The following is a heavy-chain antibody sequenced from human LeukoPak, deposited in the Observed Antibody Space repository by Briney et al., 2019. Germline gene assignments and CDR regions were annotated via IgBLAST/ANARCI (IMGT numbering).Heavy chain of an antibody. CDR1: GFTVSSNY. J-gene: IGHJ4*02. V-gene: IGHV3-53*01. CDR2: IYSGGST. Sequence: GGSLRLSCAASGFTVSSNYMSWVRQAPGKGLEWVSVIYSGGSTYYADSVKGRFTISRDNSRNTLYLQKNSLRAEDTAVYYCARSHPRVVVTASYFDYWGQGTLVTVSS. CDR3: ARSHPRVVVTASYFDY. D-gene: IGHD2-21*02.